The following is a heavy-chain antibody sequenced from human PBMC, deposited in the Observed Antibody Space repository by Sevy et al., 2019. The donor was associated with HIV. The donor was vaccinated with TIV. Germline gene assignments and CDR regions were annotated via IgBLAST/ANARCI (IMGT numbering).Heavy chain of an antibody. CDR1: GGTFSSDA. Sequence: ASVKVSCKASGGTFSSDAISWVRQAPGQGLEWMGGSRPIFGTANYAQKFQGRVTITADESTRRAYMELRSLRYEDTALYYCARSQIAAGPLDSGMYYYDSSGYYYCGYWGQGTLVTVSS. V-gene: IGHV1-69*13. D-gene: IGHD3-22*01. J-gene: IGHJ4*02. CDR2: SRPIFGTA. CDR3: ARSQIAAGPLDSGMYYYDSSGYYYCGY.